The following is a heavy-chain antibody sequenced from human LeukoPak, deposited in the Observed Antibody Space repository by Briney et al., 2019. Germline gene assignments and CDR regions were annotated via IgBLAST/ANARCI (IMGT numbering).Heavy chain of an antibody. V-gene: IGHV4-59*11. CDR1: GGSIGSHY. J-gene: IGHJ4*02. CDR2: IYYSGST. D-gene: IGHD3-3*02. Sequence: PSETLSLTCTVSGGSIGSHYWSWIRQPPEKGLEWIGYIYYSGSTNYNPSLKSRVTISVDMSKNHFSLKLSSVTAADTAVYYCARIADSIAKYYFDYWGQGTLVTVSS. CDR3: ARIADSIAKYYFDY.